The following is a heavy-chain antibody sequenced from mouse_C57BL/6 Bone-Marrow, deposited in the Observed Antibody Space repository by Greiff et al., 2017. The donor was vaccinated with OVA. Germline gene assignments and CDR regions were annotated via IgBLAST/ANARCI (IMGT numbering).Heavy chain of an antibody. CDR3: ARLITTVVATEYFDY. CDR2: IDPNSGGT. Sequence: VQLQQSGPELVKPGASVKISCKASGYTFTSYWMHWVKQRPGRGLEWIGRIDPNSGGTKYNEKFKSKATLTVDKPSSTAYMQLSSLTSEDSAVYYCARLITTVVATEYFDYWGQGTTLTVSS. J-gene: IGHJ2*01. V-gene: IGHV1-72*01. D-gene: IGHD1-1*01. CDR1: GYTFTSYW.